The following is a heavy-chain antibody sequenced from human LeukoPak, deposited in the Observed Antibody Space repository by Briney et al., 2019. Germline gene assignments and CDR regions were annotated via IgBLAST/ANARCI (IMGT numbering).Heavy chain of an antibody. CDR2: INSDGSST. CDR1: GFTFSSYW. CDR3: ARGKYCSGGSCYEYWFDP. V-gene: IGHV3-74*01. J-gene: IGHJ5*02. D-gene: IGHD2-15*01. Sequence: PGGSLRLSCAASGFTFSSYWMHWVRQAPGKGRVWVSRINSDGSSTNYADSVKGRFTISRDNAKNTLYLQMNSLRADDTAVYYCARGKYCSGGSCYEYWFDPWGQGTLVTVSS.